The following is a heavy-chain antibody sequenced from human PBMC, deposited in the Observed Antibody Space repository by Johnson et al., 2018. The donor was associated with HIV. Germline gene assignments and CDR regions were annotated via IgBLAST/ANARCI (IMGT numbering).Heavy chain of an antibody. D-gene: IGHD6-25*01. CDR1: GFTFSSYD. Sequence: VQLVESGGGLVQPGGSLRLSCAASGFTFSSYDMHWVRQATGKGLEWVSGIGTAGDTYYPGAVKGRFTISRENAKNSLHLQMNSLRAEDTAVYYCAKDLGYSSASRAFDIWGQGTMVIVSS. CDR3: AKDLGYSSASRAFDI. V-gene: IGHV3-13*01. CDR2: IGTAGDT. J-gene: IGHJ3*02.